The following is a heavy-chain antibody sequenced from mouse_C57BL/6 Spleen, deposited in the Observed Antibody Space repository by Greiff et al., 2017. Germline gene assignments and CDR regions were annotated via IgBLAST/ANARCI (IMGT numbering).Heavy chain of an antibody. Sequence: QVQLQQPGAELVKPGASVKLSCKASGYTFTRYWMQWVKQRHGQGLEWIGEIDPSDSYTIYNQKFKGKATLTVDKSSSTADMQPRGLTSEDSAVYYCARGDGYSNYLDYWGQGTTLTVSS. CDR3: ARGDGYSNYLDY. V-gene: IGHV1-50*01. D-gene: IGHD2-3*01. J-gene: IGHJ2*01. CDR2: IDPSDSYT. CDR1: GYTFTRYW.